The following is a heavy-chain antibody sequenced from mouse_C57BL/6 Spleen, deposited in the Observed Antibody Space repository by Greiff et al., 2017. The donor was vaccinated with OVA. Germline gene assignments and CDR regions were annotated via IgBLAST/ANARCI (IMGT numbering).Heavy chain of an antibody. CDR2: IHPNSGST. D-gene: IGHD2-2*01. CDR1: GYTFTSYW. J-gene: IGHJ4*01. Sequence: VQLQQPGAELVKPGASVKLSCKASGYTFTSYWMHWVKQRPGQGLEWIGMIHPNSGSTNYNEKFKSKATLTVDKSSSTAYMQLSSLTSEDSAVYYCARQDGYETMDYWGQGTSVTVSS. CDR3: ARQDGYETMDY. V-gene: IGHV1-64*01.